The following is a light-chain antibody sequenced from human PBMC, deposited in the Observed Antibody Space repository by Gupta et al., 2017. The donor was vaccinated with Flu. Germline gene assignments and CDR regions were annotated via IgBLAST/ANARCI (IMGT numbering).Light chain of an antibody. J-gene: IGKJ1*01. Sequence: RATLSCRTSQSISNSFLAWYQHKPGQSPRLLIYGASSRATGIPDRFSGSGSGTDFTLTISRLEPEDFAVYYCQHYGDSPPTTFGQGTKVEIK. CDR1: QSISNSF. V-gene: IGKV3-20*01. CDR2: GAS. CDR3: QHYGDSPPTT.